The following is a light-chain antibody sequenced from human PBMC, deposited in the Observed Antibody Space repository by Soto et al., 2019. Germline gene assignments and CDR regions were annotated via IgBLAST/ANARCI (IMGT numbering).Light chain of an antibody. CDR1: QDIHNY. CDR3: QHDYNYPWT. V-gene: IGKV1-8*01. CDR2: AAS. Sequence: AVLLTQSPSSFSASTGDRATITCRASQDIHNYLAWYQQVPGKAPKLLFYAASILQTGVPSRFSGSGSGTDFTLTIDGLQSEDFATYFCQHDYNYPWTFGQGTTVE. J-gene: IGKJ1*01.